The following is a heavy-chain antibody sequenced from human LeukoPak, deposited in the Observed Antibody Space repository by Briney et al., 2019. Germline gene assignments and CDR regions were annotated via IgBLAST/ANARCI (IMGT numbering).Heavy chain of an antibody. CDR1: GYTFTSYG. J-gene: IGHJ6*02. D-gene: IGHD2-2*02. CDR3: ARVGHCSSTSCYTGTYYYYGMDV. CDR2: ISAYNGNT. V-gene: IGHV1-18*01. Sequence: ASVKVSCKASGYTFTSYGISWVRQAPGQGLEWMGWISAYNGNTNYAQKLQGRVTMTTDTSTSTAYMELRSLRSDDTAVYYCARVGHCSSTSCYTGTYYYYGMDVWGQGTTVTVSS.